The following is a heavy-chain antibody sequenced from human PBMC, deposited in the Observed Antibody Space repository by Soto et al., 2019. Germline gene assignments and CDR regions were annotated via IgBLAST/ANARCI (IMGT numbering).Heavy chain of an antibody. CDR1: GYTFTRYG. D-gene: IGHD2-8*01. V-gene: IGHV1-18*01. CDR3: AKNGQPPYYYYGMDV. Sequence: GASVKVSCKASGYTFTRYGISWVRQAPGQGLEWMGWISGYNGDTNYAQKFQGRVTMTVDTSTTTAFMELTSLTSDDRAVYYCAKNGQPPYYYYGMDVWGQGTMVTVSS. J-gene: IGHJ6*02. CDR2: ISGYNGDT.